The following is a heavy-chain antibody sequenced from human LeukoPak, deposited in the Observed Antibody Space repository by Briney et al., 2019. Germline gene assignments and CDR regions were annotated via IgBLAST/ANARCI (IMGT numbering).Heavy chain of an antibody. V-gene: IGHV1-18*01. CDR1: GYTFTSYG. CDR2: ISAYNGNT. Sequence: ASVKVSCKASGYTFTSYGISWVRQALGQGLEWMGWISAYNGNTNYAQKLQGRVTMTTDTSTSTAYMELRSLRSDDTAVYYCARGSYSSSWYRWFDPWGQGTLVTVSS. J-gene: IGHJ5*02. D-gene: IGHD6-13*01. CDR3: ARGSYSSSWYRWFDP.